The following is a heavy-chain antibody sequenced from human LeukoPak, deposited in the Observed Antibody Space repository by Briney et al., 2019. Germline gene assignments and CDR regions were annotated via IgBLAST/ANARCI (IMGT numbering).Heavy chain of an antibody. D-gene: IGHD6-19*01. J-gene: IGHJ4*02. CDR1: GDSVSSNSAA. V-gene: IGHV6-1*01. Sequence: SQTLSLTCAISGDSVSSNSAAWTWIRQSPSRGLEWLGRTYYRSKLYNDYAVSVKSRITFNPDTSTNQFSLQLNSVTPEDTAVYYCARYTGWYKFDFWGQGTLVTVSS. CDR2: TYYRSKLYN. CDR3: ARYTGWYKFDF.